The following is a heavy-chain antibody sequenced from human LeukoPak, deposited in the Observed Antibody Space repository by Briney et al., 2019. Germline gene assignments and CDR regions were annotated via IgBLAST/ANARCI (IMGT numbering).Heavy chain of an antibody. CDR2: ISSSGVST. CDR3: ARGYCSSSSRREFDY. CDR1: GFTFSTYA. Sequence: GGSLRLSCAASGFTFSTYAMSWVRQAPGKGLEWVSVISSSGVSTYYADSVKGRFTISRDNSKNTLFLQMNSLRAEDTAVYYCARGYCSSSSRREFDYWGQGTLVTVSS. V-gene: IGHV3-23*01. D-gene: IGHD2-2*01. J-gene: IGHJ4*02.